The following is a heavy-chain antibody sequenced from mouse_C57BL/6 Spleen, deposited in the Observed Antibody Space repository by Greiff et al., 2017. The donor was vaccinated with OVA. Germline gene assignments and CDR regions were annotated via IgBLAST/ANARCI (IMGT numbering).Heavy chain of an antibody. J-gene: IGHJ1*03. V-gene: IGHV1-62-2*01. CDR3: ARHAVYGSSYYWYFDV. CDR1: GYTFPEYT. Sequence: VKLQESGAELVKPGASVKLSCKASGYTFPEYTIHWVKQRSGQGLEWIGWFYPGSGSIKYNEKFKDKATLTADKSSSTVYMELSRLTSEDSAVYFCARHAVYGSSYYWYFDVWGTGTTVTVSS. CDR2: FYPGSGSI. D-gene: IGHD1-1*01.